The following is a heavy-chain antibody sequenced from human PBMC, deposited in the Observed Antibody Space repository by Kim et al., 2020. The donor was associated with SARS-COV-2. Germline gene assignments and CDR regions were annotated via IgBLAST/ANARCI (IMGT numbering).Heavy chain of an antibody. Sequence: GGSLRLSCSASGFFLSTDSMHWVRQAPGKGLEWVSSISGDSRFIFYADSVRGRLTVSRDNAKKSLYLQMDRLRVEDTSVYYCASGPIGGGMDGWGQGTKVVVSS. CDR1: GFFLSTDS. J-gene: IGHJ6*02. CDR3: ASGPIGGGMDG. V-gene: IGHV3-21*01. CDR2: ISGDSRFI.